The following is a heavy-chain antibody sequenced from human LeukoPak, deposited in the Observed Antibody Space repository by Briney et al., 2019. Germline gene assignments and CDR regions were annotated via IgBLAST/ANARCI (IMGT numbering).Heavy chain of an antibody. D-gene: IGHD6-13*01. V-gene: IGHV3-7*01. CDR2: IKQDASEK. CDR1: GFTFSSYW. J-gene: IGHJ4*02. Sequence: GGSLRLSCAASGFTFSSYWMSWVRQAPGKGLEWVANIKQDASEKYYVASMTGRFTIFKDNAKNSLYLQMNSLRAEDTAVYFCARVSLAGAFFDSWGQGTLVTVAS. CDR3: ARVSLAGAFFDS.